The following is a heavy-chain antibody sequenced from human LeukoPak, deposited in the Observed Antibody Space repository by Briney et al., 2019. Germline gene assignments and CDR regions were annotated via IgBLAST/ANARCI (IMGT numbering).Heavy chain of an antibody. Sequence: GGSLRLSCAASGFTFSGSAMHWVRQAPGKGLEWVSLISWDGGSTYYADSVKGRFTISRDNSKNSLYLQMNSLRTEDTALYYCAKDIGSVHYYYMDVWGKGTTVTISS. CDR2: ISWDGGST. V-gene: IGHV3-43*01. CDR1: GFTFSGSA. D-gene: IGHD5-12*01. J-gene: IGHJ6*03. CDR3: AKDIGSVHYYYMDV.